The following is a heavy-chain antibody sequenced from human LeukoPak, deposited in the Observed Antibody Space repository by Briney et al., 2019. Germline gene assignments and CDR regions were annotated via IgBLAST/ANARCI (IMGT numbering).Heavy chain of an antibody. CDR3: ARSTYYYDSSGYHYYYYMDD. CDR1: GYSFTSYW. D-gene: IGHD3-22*01. Sequence: GESLKISCKGSGYSFTSYWIGWVRQMPGKGLEWMGIIYPGDSDTRYSPSFQGQVTISADKSISTAYLQWSSLKASDTAMYYCARSTYYYDSSGYHYYYYMDDWGKGTTVTISS. V-gene: IGHV5-51*01. CDR2: IYPGDSDT. J-gene: IGHJ6*03.